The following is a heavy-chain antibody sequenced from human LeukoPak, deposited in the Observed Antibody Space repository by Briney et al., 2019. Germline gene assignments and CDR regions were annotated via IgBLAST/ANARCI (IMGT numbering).Heavy chain of an antibody. D-gene: IGHD2-2*01. V-gene: IGHV4-39*07. J-gene: IGHJ2*01. CDR1: GGSISSSSYY. CDR3: ARCSRRHWYFDL. CDR2: IYYSGST. Sequence: PSETLSLTCTVSGGSISSSSYYWGWIRQPPGKGLEWIGSIYYSGSTYYNPSLKSRVTISVDTSKNQFSLKLSSVTAADTAVYYCARCSRRHWYFDLWGRGTLVTVSS.